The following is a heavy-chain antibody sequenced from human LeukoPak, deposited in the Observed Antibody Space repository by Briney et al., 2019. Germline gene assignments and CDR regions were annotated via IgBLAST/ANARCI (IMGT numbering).Heavy chain of an antibody. CDR1: GFIFSSYW. CDR3: ASPQAGEWFSAY. D-gene: IGHD3-10*01. V-gene: IGHV3-7*05. J-gene: IGHJ4*02. CDR2: IKKDGSEK. Sequence: PGGSLRLSCAASGFIFSSYWMNWVRQAPGKGLEWVANIKKDGSEKYYMDSVKGRFTISRDNAKNSLYLQMNSLRAEDTDVYYCASPQAGEWFSAYWGQGTLVTVSS.